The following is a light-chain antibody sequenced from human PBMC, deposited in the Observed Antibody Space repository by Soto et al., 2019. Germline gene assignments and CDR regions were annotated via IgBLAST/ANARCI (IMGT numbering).Light chain of an antibody. CDR2: GAS. CDR3: QHYGSSGT. V-gene: IGKV3-20*01. CDR1: QSVSNNY. Sequence: IVMTKSPGTLSVSPWERATLSCRASQSVSNNYLAWYQQKPGQAPRLLLYGASNRTTVIPDRFSGSGSGTYFILTISRLEPEYSAVYYCQHYGSSGTFGQGTKVDIK. J-gene: IGKJ1*01.